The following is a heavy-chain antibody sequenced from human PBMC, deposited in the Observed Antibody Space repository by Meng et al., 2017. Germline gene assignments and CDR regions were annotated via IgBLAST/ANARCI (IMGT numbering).Heavy chain of an antibody. Sequence: SVKVSCKASGDSLSSYSISLVRQAPGQGPEWIGGISPLFDTTNYAQNFQGRVTISADKYTSTAYMELSSLRSEDAAVYYCARGSPLYSTWGRWFDPWGQGTLVTVSS. J-gene: IGHJ5*02. CDR2: ISPLFDTT. D-gene: IGHD2/OR15-2a*01. CDR1: GDSLSSYS. V-gene: IGHV1-69*06. CDR3: ARGSPLYSTWGRWFDP.